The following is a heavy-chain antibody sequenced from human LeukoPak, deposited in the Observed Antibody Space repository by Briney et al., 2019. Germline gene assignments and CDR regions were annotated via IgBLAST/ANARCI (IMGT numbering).Heavy chain of an antibody. CDR3: ARGGCSSTSCYYDY. D-gene: IGHD2-2*01. CDR1: GGSFSGYF. J-gene: IGHJ4*02. CDR2: INHSGST. Sequence: PSETLSLTCAVYGGSFSGYFWSWIRQPPGKGLEWIGEINHSGSTNYNPSLKSRVTTSVDTSKNQFSLKVSSVTAADTAVYYCARGGCSSTSCYYDYWGQGTLVTVSS. V-gene: IGHV4-34*01.